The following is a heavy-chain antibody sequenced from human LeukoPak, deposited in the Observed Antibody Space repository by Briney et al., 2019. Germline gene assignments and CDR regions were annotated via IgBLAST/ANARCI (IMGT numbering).Heavy chain of an antibody. V-gene: IGHV3-53*01. CDR3: AKAPVTSCRGAYCYPFDS. Sequence: GGSLRLSCEASGFNIRSNYMTWVRQAPGKGLEWVSAIYTGEITYYADSVRGRFTISRDNSKNTLYLQMNSLRAEDAAVYFCAKAPVTSCRGAYCYPFDSWGQGTLVTVSS. D-gene: IGHD2-21*01. CDR1: GFNIRSNY. J-gene: IGHJ4*02. CDR2: IYTGEIT.